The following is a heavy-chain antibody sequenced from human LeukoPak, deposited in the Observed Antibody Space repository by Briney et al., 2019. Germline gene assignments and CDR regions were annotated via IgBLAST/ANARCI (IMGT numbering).Heavy chain of an antibody. V-gene: IGHV4-61*01. J-gene: IGHJ3*01. CDR2: IYYSGST. D-gene: IGHD3-16*01. CDR1: GGSVSSGSYY. CDR3: ARGLPGRDAFDV. Sequence: SETLSLTCTVSGGSVSSGSYYWSWIRQPPGKGLEWIGYIYYSGSTNYNPSLGSRVTISEDTSKNQFSLNLNSLTAADTAVYYCARGLPGRDAFDVWGQGTVVTVSS.